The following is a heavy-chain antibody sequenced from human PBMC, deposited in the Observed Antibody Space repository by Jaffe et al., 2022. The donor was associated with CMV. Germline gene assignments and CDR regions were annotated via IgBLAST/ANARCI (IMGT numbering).Heavy chain of an antibody. Sequence: EVQLVESGGGLVQPGGSLRLSCAASGFTFSSYEMNWVRQAPGKGLEWVSYISSSGSTIYYADSVKGRFTISRDNAKNSLYLQMNSLRAEDTAVYYCARMGGKKSGWYVYWGQGTLVTVSS. CDR1: GFTFSSYE. D-gene: IGHD6-19*01. CDR2: ISSSGSTI. CDR3: ARMGGKKSGWYVY. J-gene: IGHJ4*02. V-gene: IGHV3-48*03.